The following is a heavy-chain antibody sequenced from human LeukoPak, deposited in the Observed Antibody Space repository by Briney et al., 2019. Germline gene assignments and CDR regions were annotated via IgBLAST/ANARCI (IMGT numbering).Heavy chain of an antibody. J-gene: IGHJ4*02. CDR1: GFAFNTYW. V-gene: IGHV3-74*01. D-gene: IGHD3-10*01. Sequence: AGGSLRLSCAASGFAFNTYWMHWVRHAPGKGLEWVSLVNGDGSSTGYADSVKGRFTISRDNSQNTLFLQMNSLRAEDTAVYYCAGFYYYGSGRNFDYWGQGILVTVSS. CDR2: VNGDGSST. CDR3: AGFYYYGSGRNFDY.